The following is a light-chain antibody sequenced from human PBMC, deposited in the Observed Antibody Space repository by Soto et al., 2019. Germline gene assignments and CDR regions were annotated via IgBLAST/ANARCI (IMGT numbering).Light chain of an antibody. Sequence: QSVLTQPASVSGSPGQSITISCTGTSSDVGGYNYVSWYQQHPGKAPKLMIYDVSNRPSAVSNRFSGSKSGNTASLTISGLQAEDEADDYCSSYTSSSTPVVFGGGTKLTVL. V-gene: IGLV2-14*01. CDR1: SSDVGGYNY. CDR2: DVS. CDR3: SSYTSSSTPVV. J-gene: IGLJ2*01.